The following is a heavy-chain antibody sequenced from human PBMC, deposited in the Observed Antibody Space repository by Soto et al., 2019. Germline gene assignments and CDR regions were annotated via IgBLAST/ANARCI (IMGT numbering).Heavy chain of an antibody. D-gene: IGHD6-13*01. CDR3: ARGYRQSGYSSSWVFDY. J-gene: IGHJ4*02. CDR2: MYYSGST. Sequence: QVQLRESGPGLVKPSQTLSLTCTVSGGSINSGGYYWNWIRQHPGKGLEWFGYMYYSGSTNYNPFRRSRVIVSADTSENHFSLKLSSVTAADTAVYFCARGYRQSGYSSSWVFDYWGQGTLVNVSS. CDR1: GGSINSGGYY. V-gene: IGHV4-31*03.